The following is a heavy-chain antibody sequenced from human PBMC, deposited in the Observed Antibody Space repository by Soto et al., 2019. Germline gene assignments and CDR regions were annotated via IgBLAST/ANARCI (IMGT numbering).Heavy chain of an antibody. D-gene: IGHD3-3*01. V-gene: IGHV1-3*01. CDR2: INAGNGNT. Sequence: ASVKVSCKASGYTFTSYAMHWVRQAPGQRLEWMGWINAGNGNTKYSQKFQGRVTITRDTSASTAYMELSSLRSEDTAVYYCASSGFWSGYYYYYYGMDVWGQGTTVTVSS. CDR3: ASSGFWSGYYYYYYGMDV. CDR1: GYTFTSYA. J-gene: IGHJ6*02.